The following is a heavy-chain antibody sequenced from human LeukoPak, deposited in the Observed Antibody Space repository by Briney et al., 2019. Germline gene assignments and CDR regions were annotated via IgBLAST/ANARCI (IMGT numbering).Heavy chain of an antibody. CDR3: AGAGYCSGGSCYHDF. V-gene: IGHV3-48*03. J-gene: IGHJ4*02. CDR1: GFTFSSYE. Sequence: PGGALRLSCAAPGFTFSSYEMNWVPQAPGKGLGLVSYIISSGSTIYYTDSVKGRFSICRDNAKNSLYLQMNSRIAEDTAVYYWAGAGYCSGGSCYHDFWGEGTLVTVSS. D-gene: IGHD2-15*01. CDR2: IISSGSTI.